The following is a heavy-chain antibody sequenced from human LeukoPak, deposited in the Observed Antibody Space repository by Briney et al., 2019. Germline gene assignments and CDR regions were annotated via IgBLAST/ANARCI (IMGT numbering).Heavy chain of an antibody. CDR3: AKGVATYYYDSSGYYSDY. CDR2: ISGSGGST. V-gene: IGHV3-23*01. Sequence: GGSLRLSCAASGFTFSSYAMSWVRQAPGKGLEWVSAISGSGGSTYCADSVKGRFTISRDNSKNTLYLQMNSLRAEDTAVYYCAKGVATYYYDSSGYYSDYWGQGTLVTVSS. CDR1: GFTFSSYA. D-gene: IGHD3-22*01. J-gene: IGHJ4*02.